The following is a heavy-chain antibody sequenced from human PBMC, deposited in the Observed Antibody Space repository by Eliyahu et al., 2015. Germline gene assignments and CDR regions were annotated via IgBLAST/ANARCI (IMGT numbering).Heavy chain of an antibody. V-gene: IGHV4-59*13. CDR3: VSMSALTSGAYYFDN. J-gene: IGHJ4*02. Sequence: QVQLHESGPGLLKPLETLSLTCSVSGGXIKNYVWSWIRQPPGKGLEYIGFIYASGAPTNYSPXLKSRVTFSVDTSSNQVSLRLSSVTAEDTAIYYCVSMSALTSGAYYFDNWGQGILVSVSS. CDR1: GGXIKNYV. CDR2: IYASGAPT. D-gene: IGHD3-16*01.